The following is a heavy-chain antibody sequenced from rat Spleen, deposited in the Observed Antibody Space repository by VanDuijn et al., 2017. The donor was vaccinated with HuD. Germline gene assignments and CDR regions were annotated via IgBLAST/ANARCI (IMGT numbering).Heavy chain of an antibody. J-gene: IGHJ2*01. CDR1: GFTFSNYV. CDR3: ARRHYGYTDYFDY. V-gene: IGHV5-29*01. Sequence: EVQLVESGGGLVQPGRSMKLSCAASGFTFSNYVMAWFRQAPTKGLEWVATIIYDGGRTYYRDSVKGRFTISRANAKSTLSLQMDSLRSDDTATYYCARRHYGYTDYFDYWGQGVMVTVSS. CDR2: IIYDGGRT. D-gene: IGHD1-9*01.